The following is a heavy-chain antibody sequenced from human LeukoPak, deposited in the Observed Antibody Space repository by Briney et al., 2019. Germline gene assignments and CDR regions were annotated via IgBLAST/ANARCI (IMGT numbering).Heavy chain of an antibody. CDR2: INHSGST. CDR1: GYSISSGYY. Sequence: SETLSLTCTVSGYSISSGYYWGWIRQPPGKGLEWIGEINHSGSTNYNPSLKSRVTISVDTPKNQFSLKLSSVTAADTAVYYCARQALVVVPPILYYYYYMDVWGKGTTVTISS. V-gene: IGHV4-38-2*02. D-gene: IGHD3-22*01. J-gene: IGHJ6*03. CDR3: ARQALVVVPPILYYYYYMDV.